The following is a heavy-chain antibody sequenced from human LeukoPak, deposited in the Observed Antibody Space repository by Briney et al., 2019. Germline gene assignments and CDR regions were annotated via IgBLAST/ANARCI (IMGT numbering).Heavy chain of an antibody. CDR2: IIPIFGTA. Sequence: ASVKVSCKASGGTFSSYAISWVRQAPGQGLEWMGGIIPIFGTANYAQKFQGRVTITADESTSTAYMELSSLRSEDTAVYYCARAETWGYGHLKYYFDYWGQGTLVTVSS. V-gene: IGHV1-69*01. CDR1: GGTFSSYA. J-gene: IGHJ4*02. CDR3: ARAETWGYGHLKYYFDY. D-gene: IGHD5-18*01.